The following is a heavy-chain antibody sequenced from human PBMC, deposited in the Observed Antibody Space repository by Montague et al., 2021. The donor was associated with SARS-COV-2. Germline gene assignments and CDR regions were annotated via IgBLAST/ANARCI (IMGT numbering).Heavy chain of an antibody. CDR3: ARDCYDYGSGSYQRWFDP. J-gene: IGHJ5*02. D-gene: IGHD3-10*01. CDR2: IYHSGST. Sequence: SETLSLTCTVSGYSISSGYYWGWIRQPPGKGLEWIGSIYHSGSTXXNPXXXSRVTISVDTSKNQFSLKLSPVTAADTAVYYCARDCYDYGSGSYQRWFDPWGQGTLVTVSS. V-gene: IGHV4-38-2*02. CDR1: GYSISSGYY.